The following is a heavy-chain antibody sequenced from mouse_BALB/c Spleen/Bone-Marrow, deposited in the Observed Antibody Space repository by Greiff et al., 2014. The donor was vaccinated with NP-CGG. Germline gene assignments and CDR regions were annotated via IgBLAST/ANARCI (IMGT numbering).Heavy chain of an antibody. J-gene: IGHJ3*01. CDR1: GYTVTDYN. V-gene: IGHV1S29*02. CDR2: IYPYNGGT. Sequence: VQLQQSGPELVKPGASVKISCKASGYTVTDYNMHWVKQSHGKSLEWIGYIYPYNGGTVYKQKFKSKATLTVDNSSSTANMELRSLTSEDSAVYYCARGAAYGYYLGLAYWGQGTLVTVSA. CDR3: ARGAAYGYYLGLAY. D-gene: IGHD2-3*01.